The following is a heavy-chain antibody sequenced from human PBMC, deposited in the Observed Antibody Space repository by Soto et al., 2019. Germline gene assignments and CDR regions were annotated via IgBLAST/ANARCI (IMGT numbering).Heavy chain of an antibody. D-gene: IGHD3-3*01. CDR2: ISYDGSNK. V-gene: IGHV3-30*18. CDR3: AKGPAYYDFWSGDWGVGFDY. Sequence: QVQLVESGGGVVQPGRSLRLSCAASGFTFSSYGMHWVRQAPGKGLEWVAVISYDGSNKYYADSVKGRFTISRDNSKNPLYLKMNSLRAEDTAVYYCAKGPAYYDFWSGDWGVGFDYWGQGTLVTVSS. CDR1: GFTFSSYG. J-gene: IGHJ4*02.